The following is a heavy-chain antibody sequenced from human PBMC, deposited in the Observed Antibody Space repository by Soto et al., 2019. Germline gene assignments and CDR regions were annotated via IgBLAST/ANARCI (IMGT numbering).Heavy chain of an antibody. CDR2: ITPVFGTA. Sequence: QVQLVQSGAEVKKPGSSVKVSCKASADTFNSYSLSWLRQAPGQRLEWMGGITPVFGTADYAQSFEDRLTNTGGDSTRPGLLELRSLRSDDTAGYYCARRLEGTTGNNWVGPWGPGALVTVSS. J-gene: IGHJ5*02. V-gene: IGHV1-69*01. CDR1: ADTFNSYS. CDR3: ARRLEGTTGNNWVGP. D-gene: IGHD3-10*01.